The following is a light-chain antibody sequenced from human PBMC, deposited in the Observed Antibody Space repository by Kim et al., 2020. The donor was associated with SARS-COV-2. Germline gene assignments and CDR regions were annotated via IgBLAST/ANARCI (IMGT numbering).Light chain of an antibody. CDR3: AAWDDNLNGVV. Sequence: GQRVSISCSGSTSNLGSNVVNWYQHRPGTAPKRLISSNNQRPSGVPDRFSGSKSDTSASLAISGLQSEDESDYYCAAWDDNLNGVVFGGGTQLTVL. CDR2: SNN. CDR1: TSNLGSNV. V-gene: IGLV1-44*01. J-gene: IGLJ2*01.